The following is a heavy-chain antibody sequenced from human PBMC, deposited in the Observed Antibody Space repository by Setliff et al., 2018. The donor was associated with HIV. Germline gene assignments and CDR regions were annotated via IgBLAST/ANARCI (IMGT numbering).Heavy chain of an antibody. CDR3: AKVRDYGSGSYYNWYFDL. Sequence: ASVKFSCKASGYTFSGYYIHWVRQAPGQGLEWMGWINPNNGDTKYAQKFQGWVTMTRDTSISTAYMELSRLRSDDTAVYYCAKVRDYGSGSYYNWYFDLWGRGTRVTVSS. V-gene: IGHV1-2*04. CDR1: GYTFSGYY. J-gene: IGHJ2*01. CDR2: INPNNGDT. D-gene: IGHD3-10*01.